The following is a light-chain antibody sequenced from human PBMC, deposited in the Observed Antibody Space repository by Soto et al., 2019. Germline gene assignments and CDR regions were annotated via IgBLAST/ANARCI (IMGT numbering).Light chain of an antibody. CDR2: AAS. J-gene: IGKJ1*01. Sequence: EIVMTQSPATLSVSPGERATLSCRASQSVSSNLAWYQQRPVQAPRVLISAASTRAADIPDRFSGSGSGTDFTLTINRLEPEDFAVYYCQQYDYSPRTFGQGTKVDIK. V-gene: IGKV3D-15*01. CDR1: QSVSSN. CDR3: QQYDYSPRT.